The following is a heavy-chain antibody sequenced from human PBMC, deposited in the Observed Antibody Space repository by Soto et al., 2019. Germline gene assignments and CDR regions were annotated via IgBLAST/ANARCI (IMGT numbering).Heavy chain of an antibody. CDR3: ARKYLPYYGSGSPYGMDV. J-gene: IGHJ6*02. Sequence: SETLSLTCTVSGGSISSSNYYWGWIRQPPGKGLEWIGSIYYSGSTYYNPSLKSRVTISVDTSKNQFSLKLSSVTAADTAVYYCARKYLPYYGSGSPYGMDVWGQGTTVTV. CDR2: IYYSGST. V-gene: IGHV4-39*01. D-gene: IGHD3-10*01. CDR1: GGSISSSNYY.